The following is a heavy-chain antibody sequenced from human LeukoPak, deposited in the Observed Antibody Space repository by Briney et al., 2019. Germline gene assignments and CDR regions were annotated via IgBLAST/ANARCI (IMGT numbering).Heavy chain of an antibody. CDR2: MYYSGRA. CDR1: GGSISSYY. J-gene: IGHJ6*03. D-gene: IGHD3-10*01. CDR3: ARLLWFGDYYYMDV. Sequence: SETLSLTCTVSGGSISSYYWSWIRQPPGKGLEWIGYMYYSGRANYNPSLKRRVIISVDMSKNQFSLKLSSVTAADTAVYYCARLLWFGDYYYMDVWGKGTTVTISS. V-gene: IGHV4-59*01.